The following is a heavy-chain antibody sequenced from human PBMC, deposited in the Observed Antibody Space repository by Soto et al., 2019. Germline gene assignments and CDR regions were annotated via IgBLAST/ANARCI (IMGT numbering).Heavy chain of an antibody. CDR1: GFTFSRHA. CDR2: LSDSGGSI. CDR3: AKVSSSWYAGFFDL. J-gene: IGHJ4*02. V-gene: IGHV3-23*01. Sequence: EVQLLESGGGLVQPGGSLRLSCTASGFTFSRHAMTWVRQAPGKGLEWVSGLSDSGGSIYYADSVKGRFTISRDNSMNPRYLHMNTLRAEDTAIYYGAKVSSSWYAGFFDLWGQGPLVTVSS. D-gene: IGHD6-13*01.